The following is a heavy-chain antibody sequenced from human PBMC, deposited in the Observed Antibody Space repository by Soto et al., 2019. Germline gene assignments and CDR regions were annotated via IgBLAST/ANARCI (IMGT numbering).Heavy chain of an antibody. V-gene: IGHV3-30-3*01. CDR2: ISYDGSNK. CDR3: ARGFLEMVRGVIIMDYYYYGMDV. CDR1: GFTFSSYA. Sequence: GGSLRLSCAASGFTFSSYAMHWVRQAPGKGLEWVAVISYDGSNKYYADSVKGRFTISRDNSKNTLYLQMNSLRAEDTAVYYCARGFLEMVRGVIIMDYYYYGMDVWGQGTTVTVSS. D-gene: IGHD3-10*01. J-gene: IGHJ6*02.